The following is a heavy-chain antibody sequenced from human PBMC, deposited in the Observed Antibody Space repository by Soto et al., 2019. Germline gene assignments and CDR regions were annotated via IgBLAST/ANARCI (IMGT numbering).Heavy chain of an antibody. CDR2: ISAYNGNT. CDR3: ARGRGGPVTYGMDV. J-gene: IGHJ6*02. Sequence: ASLKVSCKASGYTFTSYGISWVRQAPGQGLEWMGWISAYNGNTNYAQKLQGRVTMTTDTSTSTAYMELRSLRSDDTAVYYCARGRGGPVTYGMDVWGQGTTVTVSS. V-gene: IGHV1-18*04. CDR1: GYTFTSYG. D-gene: IGHD3-16*01.